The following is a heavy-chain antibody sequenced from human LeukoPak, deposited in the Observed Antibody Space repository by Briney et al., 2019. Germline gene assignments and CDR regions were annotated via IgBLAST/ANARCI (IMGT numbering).Heavy chain of an antibody. J-gene: IGHJ3*02. CDR1: GGSISSSSYY. CDR3: ARQTGYSKGGLGAFDI. CDR2: IYYSGST. V-gene: IGHV4-39*01. Sequence: SETLSLTCTVSGGSISSSSYYWGWIRQPPGKGLEWIGSIYYSGSTYYNPSLKSRVTISVDTSKNQFSLKLSSVNAADTAVYYCARQTGYSKGGLGAFDIWGQGTMVTVSS. D-gene: IGHD6-13*01.